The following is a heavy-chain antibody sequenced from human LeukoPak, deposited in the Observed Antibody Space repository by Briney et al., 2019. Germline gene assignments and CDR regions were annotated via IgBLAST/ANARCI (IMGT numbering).Heavy chain of an antibody. CDR1: GFTFSSYG. Sequence: PGGSLRLSCAASGFTFSSYGMHWVRQAPGKGLEWVAFIRYDGSNKYYADSVKGRFTISRDNSKNTLYLQMNSLRAEDTAVYYCAKDRSRITIFGVVSPPPDYWGQGTLVTVSS. J-gene: IGHJ4*02. D-gene: IGHD3-3*01. CDR3: AKDRSRITIFGVVSPPPDY. CDR2: IRYDGSNK. V-gene: IGHV3-30*02.